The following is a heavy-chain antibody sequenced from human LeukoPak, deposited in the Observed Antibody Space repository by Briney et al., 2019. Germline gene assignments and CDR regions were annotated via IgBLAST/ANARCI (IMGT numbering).Heavy chain of an antibody. Sequence: SETLSLTCTVSGGSISSYYWSWIRQPPGEGLEWIGCIYYSGSTNYNPSLKSRVTISVDTSKNQFSLKLSSVTAADTAVYYCARAERGYSYGYPLPSTFDYWGQGTLVTVSS. CDR1: GGSISSYY. D-gene: IGHD5-18*01. CDR2: IYYSGST. V-gene: IGHV4-59*01. CDR3: ARAERGYSYGYPLPSTFDY. J-gene: IGHJ4*02.